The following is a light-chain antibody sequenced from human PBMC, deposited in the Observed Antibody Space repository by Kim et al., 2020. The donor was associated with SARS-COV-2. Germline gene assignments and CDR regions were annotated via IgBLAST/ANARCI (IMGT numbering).Light chain of an antibody. CDR3: QSYDSGHVV. V-gene: IGLV1-40*01. Sequence: GTEHTPTLPCTGSTSGPTADVQRYHPFPGPPPQLLFYVDLHRPCAGPHRFSGSKSGTSASLPIAGLQAGDEADYFCQSYDSGHVVFGGGTQLTVL. CDR1: TSGPTAD. CDR2: VDL. J-gene: IGLJ2*01.